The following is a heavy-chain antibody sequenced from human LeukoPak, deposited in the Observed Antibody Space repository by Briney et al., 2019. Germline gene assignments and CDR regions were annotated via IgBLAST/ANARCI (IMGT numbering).Heavy chain of an antibody. V-gene: IGHV1-18*01. CDR2: ISAYNGNT. CDR3: ARTYCSGGSCSYYYYYYGMDV. D-gene: IGHD2-15*01. J-gene: IGHJ6*02. Sequence: ASVKVSCKASGYTFTSYGISWVRQAPGQGLEWMGWISAYNGNTNYAQKLQGRVTMTTDTSTSTAYMELRSLRSEDTAVYYCARTYCSGGSCSYYYYYYGMDVWGQGTTVTVSS. CDR1: GYTFTSYG.